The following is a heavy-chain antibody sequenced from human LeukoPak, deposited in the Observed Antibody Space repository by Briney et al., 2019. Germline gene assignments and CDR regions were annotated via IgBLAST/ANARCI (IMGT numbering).Heavy chain of an antibody. Sequence: SQTLSLTCTVSGGSISSGSYYWSWIRQPAGKGLEWIGRIYTSGSTNYNPSHKSRVTISVDTSKNQFSLKLSSVTAADTAVYYCARVVPAAHDAFDIWGQGTVVTVSS. J-gene: IGHJ3*02. CDR2: IYTSGST. D-gene: IGHD2-2*01. CDR3: ARVVPAAHDAFDI. CDR1: GGSISSGSYY. V-gene: IGHV4-61*02.